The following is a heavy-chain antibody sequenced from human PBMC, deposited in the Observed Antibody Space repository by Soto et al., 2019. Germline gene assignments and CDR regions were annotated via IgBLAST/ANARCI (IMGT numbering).Heavy chain of an antibody. CDR3: ASAHYGDYGYGMDV. V-gene: IGHV4-30-2*01. D-gene: IGHD4-17*01. J-gene: IGHJ6*02. Sequence: QLQLQESGSGLVKPSQTLSLTCAVSGGSISSGGYSWSWIRQPPGKGLEWIGYIYHSGSTYYNPSRHSRVTISVDRSKTQVSRKLSSVTAADTAVYYCASAHYGDYGYGMDVWGQGTTVTVSS. CDR2: IYHSGST. CDR1: GGSISSGGYS.